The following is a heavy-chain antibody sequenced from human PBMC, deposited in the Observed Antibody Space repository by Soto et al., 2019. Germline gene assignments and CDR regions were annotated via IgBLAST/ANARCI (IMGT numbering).Heavy chain of an antibody. V-gene: IGHV1-18*01. CDR2: ISGYNGDT. CDR1: GYTFTSYG. J-gene: IGHJ6*02. D-gene: IGHD2-8*01. Sequence: ASVKVSCKASGYTFTSYGISWVRQAPGQGLEWMGWISGYNGDTNYAQKFQGRVSMTIDTSTTTAYMELRSLRSDDTAVYYCAKNGQPPYYYYGLDVWGQGTKVTV. CDR3: AKNGQPPYYYYGLDV.